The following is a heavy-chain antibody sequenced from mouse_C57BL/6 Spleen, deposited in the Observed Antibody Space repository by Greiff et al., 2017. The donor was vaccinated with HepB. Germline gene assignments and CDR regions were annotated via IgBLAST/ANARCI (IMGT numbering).Heavy chain of an antibody. J-gene: IGHJ2*01. V-gene: IGHV2-5*01. D-gene: IGHD2-5*01. Sequence: VQLQQSGPGLVQPSQSLSITCTVSGFSLTSYGVHWVRQSPGKGLEWLGVIWRGGSTDYNAAFMSRLSITKDNSKSQVFFKMNSLQADDTAIYYCAKNSGYSNSYFDYWGQGTTLTVSS. CDR2: IWRGGST. CDR1: GFSLTSYG. CDR3: AKNSGYSNSYFDY.